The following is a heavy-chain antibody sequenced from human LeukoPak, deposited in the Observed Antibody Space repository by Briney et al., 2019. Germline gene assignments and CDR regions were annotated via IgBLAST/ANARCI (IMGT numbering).Heavy chain of an antibody. D-gene: IGHD3-22*01. J-gene: IGHJ4*02. Sequence: SETLSLTCAVYGGSFSGYYWSWIRQPPGKGLEWIGEINHSGSTNYNPSLKSRVTISVDTSKNQFSLKLSSVTAADTAVYYCARLSVPYYAYYYDSSGYYKYYFDYWGQGTLVTVSS. CDR1: GGSFSGYY. CDR2: INHSGST. CDR3: ARLSVPYYAYYYDSSGYYKYYFDY. V-gene: IGHV4-34*01.